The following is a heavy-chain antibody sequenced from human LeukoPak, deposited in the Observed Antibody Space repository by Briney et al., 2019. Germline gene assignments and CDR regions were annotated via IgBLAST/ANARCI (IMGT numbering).Heavy chain of an antibody. D-gene: IGHD4-17*01. Sequence: SVKVSCKASGGTFSSYAISWVRQAPGQGPEWMGGVIPIFGTANYAQKFQGRATITADESTSTAYMELSSLRSEDTAVYYWARDRETTPREDGIFDYLGQGTLVTVSS. J-gene: IGHJ4*02. CDR3: ARDRETTPREDGIFDY. V-gene: IGHV1-69*01. CDR2: VIPIFGTA. CDR1: GGTFSSYA.